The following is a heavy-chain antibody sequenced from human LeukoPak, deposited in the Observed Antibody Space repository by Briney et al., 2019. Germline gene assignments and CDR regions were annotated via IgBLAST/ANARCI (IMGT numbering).Heavy chain of an antibody. J-gene: IGHJ4*02. D-gene: IGHD3-10*01. V-gene: IGHV3-15*01. CDR3: TKAATMVRGVPDY. CDR1: GFTFSNAW. CDR2: IKSKTDGGTT. Sequence: PGGSLRLSCAASGFTFSNAWMSWVRQAPGRGLEWVGRIKSKTDGGTTDYAAPVKGRFTISRDDSKNTLYLQMNSLKTEDTAVYYCTKAATMVRGVPDYWGQGTLVTVSS.